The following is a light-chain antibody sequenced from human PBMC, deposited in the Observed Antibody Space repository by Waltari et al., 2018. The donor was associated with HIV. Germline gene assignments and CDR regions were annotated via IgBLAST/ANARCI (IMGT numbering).Light chain of an antibody. Sequence: QSPLYQPASVSGSPGQSITIPCSGVSHQIDFYTFVSWYQLRPGKAPQLIIFGVTRRPSGISSRFSGSTSGGTASLTISDLQIEDEADYFCSSFAGTGTPMFGGGTKLTVL. CDR2: GVT. CDR1: SHQIDFYTF. V-gene: IGLV2-14*01. CDR3: SSFAGTGTPM. J-gene: IGLJ3*02.